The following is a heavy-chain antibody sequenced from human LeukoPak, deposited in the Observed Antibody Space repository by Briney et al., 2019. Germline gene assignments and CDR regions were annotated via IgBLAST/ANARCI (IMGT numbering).Heavy chain of an antibody. Sequence: GGSLRLSCAASGFTFSGYGMHWVRQAPGKGLEWMTFISYDGSNEYYADSVKGRFTISRDNSKNSPYLQMDSLRTEGTAVYYCAKNRLRGSYYFDDWGQGTLVTVPS. CDR3: AKNRLRGSYYFDD. CDR2: ISYDGSNE. D-gene: IGHD1-26*01. CDR1: GFTFSGYG. J-gene: IGHJ4*02. V-gene: IGHV3-30*05.